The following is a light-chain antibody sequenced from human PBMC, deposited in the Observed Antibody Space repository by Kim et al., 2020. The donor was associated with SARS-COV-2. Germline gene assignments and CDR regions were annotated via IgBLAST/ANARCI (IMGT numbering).Light chain of an antibody. Sequence: DIVMTQSPLSLPVTPGEPASISCRSSQSLLHSNGYNYLDWYLQKPGQSPQLLIYLGSNRASGVPDRFSGSGSGTDVTLKISRVEAEDVGVYYCMQALQTPMYTFGQGTKLEI. V-gene: IGKV2-28*01. CDR1: QSLLHSNGYNY. CDR2: LGS. J-gene: IGKJ2*01. CDR3: MQALQTPMYT.